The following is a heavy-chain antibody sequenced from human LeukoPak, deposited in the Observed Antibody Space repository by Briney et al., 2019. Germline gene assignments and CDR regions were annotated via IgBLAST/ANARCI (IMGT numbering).Heavy chain of an antibody. CDR2: INSDGSST. Sequence: GGSLRLSCAASGFTFSSYWMHWVRQAPGKGLVWVSRINSDGSSTSYADSVKGRFTISRDNAKNTLYLQMNSLRAEDTAVYYCARESDSLTGYYLNFDYWGQGTLVTVSS. J-gene: IGHJ4*02. V-gene: IGHV3-74*01. CDR3: ARESDSLTGYYLNFDY. CDR1: GFTFSSYW. D-gene: IGHD3-9*01.